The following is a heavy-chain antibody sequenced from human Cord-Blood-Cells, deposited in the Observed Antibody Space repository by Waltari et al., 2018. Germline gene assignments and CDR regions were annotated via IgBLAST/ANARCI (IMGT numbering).Heavy chain of an antibody. V-gene: IGHV3-23*04. J-gene: IGHJ4*02. CDR2: ISGSGGST. Sequence: EVQLVESGGGLVQPGGSLRLSCAASGFTFSSYAMSWVRQAPGKGLEGVSAISGSGGSTYYADSVEGRFTISRGNSKNTLYLQMNGLRAEDTAVYYCAKERGYSSSYYFDYWGQGTLVTVSS. D-gene: IGHD6-6*01. CDR3: AKERGYSSSYYFDY. CDR1: GFTFSSYA.